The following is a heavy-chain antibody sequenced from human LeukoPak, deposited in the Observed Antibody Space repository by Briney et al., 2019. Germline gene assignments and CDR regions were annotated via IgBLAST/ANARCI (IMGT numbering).Heavy chain of an antibody. CDR3: ARYSSGWYNQDY. D-gene: IGHD6-19*01. Sequence: GGSLRLSCAASGFTFSFYEMNWVRQAPGKGLEWVSYISSSGSSIYYADSVKGRFTISRDNAKNSLYLQMNSLRAEDTAVYYCARYSSGWYNQDYWGQGTLVTVSS. J-gene: IGHJ4*02. CDR1: GFTFSFYE. CDR2: ISSSGSSI. V-gene: IGHV3-48*03.